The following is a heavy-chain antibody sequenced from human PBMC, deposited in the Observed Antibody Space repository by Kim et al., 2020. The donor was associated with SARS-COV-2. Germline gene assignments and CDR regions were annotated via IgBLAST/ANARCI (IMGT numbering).Heavy chain of an antibody. J-gene: IGHJ3*02. CDR3: ARDEGSGGSFGAFDI. D-gene: IGHD2-15*01. CDR1: GYTFTSYG. V-gene: IGHV1-18*01. Sequence: ASVTVSCKASGYTFTSYGISWVRQAPGQWLEWMGWISAYNGNTNYAQKLQGRVTMTTDTSTSTAYMELRSLRSDDTAVYYCARDEGSGGSFGAFDIWGQGTMVTVSS. CDR2: ISAYNGNT.